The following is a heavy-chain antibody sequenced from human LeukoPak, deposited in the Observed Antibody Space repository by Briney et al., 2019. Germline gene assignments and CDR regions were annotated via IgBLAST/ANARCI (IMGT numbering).Heavy chain of an antibody. J-gene: IGHJ3*01. V-gene: IGHV1-18*01. D-gene: IGHD3-9*01. CDR2: IGAYYGNR. CDR3: ARVGRYSHRPGPFDV. CDR1: GYTFTSYG. Sequence: ASVKVSCKASGYTFTSYGISWVRQAPGQGLEWMGWIGAYYGNRNYAQKLQGRVTMTTDTSTSTAYMELRSLRSDDTAVYYCARVGRYSHRPGPFDVWGQGTMVTVSS.